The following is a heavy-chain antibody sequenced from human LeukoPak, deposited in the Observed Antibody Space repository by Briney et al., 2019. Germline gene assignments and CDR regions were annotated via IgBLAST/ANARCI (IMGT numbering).Heavy chain of an antibody. Sequence: ASVKVSCKASGYTFTGYYMHWVRQAPGQGLEWMGWINPNSGGTNYAQKFQGRVTMARDTSISTAYMELSSLTSDDTAVYYCSRGRADGYSGYDFGDYWGQGTLVTVSS. D-gene: IGHD5-12*01. CDR2: INPNSGGT. CDR1: GYTFTGYY. CDR3: SRGRADGYSGYDFGDY. J-gene: IGHJ4*02. V-gene: IGHV1-2*02.